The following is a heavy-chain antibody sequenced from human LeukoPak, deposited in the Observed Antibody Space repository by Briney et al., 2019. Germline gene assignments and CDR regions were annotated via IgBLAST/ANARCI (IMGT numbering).Heavy chain of an antibody. CDR1: GYSISSGYY. Sequence: SETLSLTCAVSGYSISSGYYWGWIRPPPGKGLEWIGSIYHSGSTYYNPSLKSRVTISVDTSKNQFSLKLSSVTAADTAVYYCATGGYCSGGSCYWYYFDYWGQGTLVTVSS. V-gene: IGHV4-38-2*01. CDR3: ATGGYCSGGSCYWYYFDY. D-gene: IGHD2-15*01. J-gene: IGHJ4*02. CDR2: IYHSGST.